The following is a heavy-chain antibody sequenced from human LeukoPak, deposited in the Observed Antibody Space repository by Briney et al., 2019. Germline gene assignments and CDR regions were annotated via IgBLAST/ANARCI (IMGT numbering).Heavy chain of an antibody. J-gene: IGHJ3*02. CDR1: GFTFSNYW. V-gene: IGHV3-74*01. Sequence: GGSLRLSCAASGFTFSNYWMHWVRQAPGKGLVWVSRINSDGSTTNYADSVKGRFTISRDNAKNTLYLQMNSLRAEDTAVYYCAKVPVFSLTISEVVTDDAFDIWGQGTIVTVSS. CDR3: AKVPVFSLTISEVVTDDAFDI. CDR2: INSDGSTT. D-gene: IGHD3-3*01.